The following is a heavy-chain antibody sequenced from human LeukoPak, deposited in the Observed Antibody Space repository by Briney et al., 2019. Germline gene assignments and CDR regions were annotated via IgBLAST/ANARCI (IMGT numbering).Heavy chain of an antibody. Sequence: SETLSLTCSVSGGSISSYYWSWIRQPPGKGLEWIGYIYYSGSTNYNPSLKSRVTISVDTSKNQFSLKLSSVTAADTAVYYCARDVGYGDYDYYYSMDVWGQGTTVTVSS. J-gene: IGHJ6*02. CDR1: GGSISSYY. CDR2: IYYSGST. V-gene: IGHV4-59*01. D-gene: IGHD4-17*01. CDR3: ARDVGYGDYDYYYSMDV.